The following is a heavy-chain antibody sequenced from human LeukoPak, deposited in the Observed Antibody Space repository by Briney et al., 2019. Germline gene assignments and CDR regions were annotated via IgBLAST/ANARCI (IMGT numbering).Heavy chain of an antibody. D-gene: IGHD2-2*01. CDR1: GGSFSGYY. CDR3: ARGPLDCSSTSCYAENYYYYYYMDV. CDR2: INHSGST. Sequence: SETLSLTCAVYGGSFSGYYWSWIRQPPGKGLEWIGEINHSGSTNYNPSLKSRVTISVDTSKNQFSLKLSSVTAADTAVYYCARGPLDCSSTSCYAENYYYYYYMDVWGKGTTVTVSS. J-gene: IGHJ6*03. V-gene: IGHV4-34*01.